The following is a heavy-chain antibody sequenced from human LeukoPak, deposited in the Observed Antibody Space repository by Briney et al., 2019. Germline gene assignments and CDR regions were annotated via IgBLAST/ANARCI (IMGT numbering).Heavy chain of an antibody. Sequence: SETLSLTCAVYGGSFSGYYWSWIRQPPGKGLEWIGEINHRGSTNYNPSLKSRVTISVDTSKNQFSLKLSSVTAADTAVYYCARDHVVGATTWIDYWGQGTLVTVSS. CDR1: GGSFSGYY. CDR2: INHRGST. J-gene: IGHJ4*02. V-gene: IGHV4-34*01. D-gene: IGHD1-26*01. CDR3: ARDHVVGATTWIDY.